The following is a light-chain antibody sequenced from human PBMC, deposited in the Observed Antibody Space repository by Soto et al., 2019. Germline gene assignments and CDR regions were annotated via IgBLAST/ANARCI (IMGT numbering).Light chain of an antibody. CDR2: RIY. CDR1: QSIFHYDGNTY. V-gene: IGKV2-24*01. CDR3: LQATQCSFP. Sequence: DIVMTQTPLSSPVTLGQPAAISFRSSQSIFHYDGNTYVSWLQQRTGQPPRLLISRIYTRVSGVQDRFSGSGAESDFTLTINRGEAEDVGGYYCLQATQCSFPFDPWTKVDIE. J-gene: IGKJ3*01.